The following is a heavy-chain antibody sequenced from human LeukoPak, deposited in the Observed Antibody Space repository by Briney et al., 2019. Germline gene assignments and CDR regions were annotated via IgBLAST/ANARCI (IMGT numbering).Heavy chain of an antibody. CDR2: IYYSGST. V-gene: IGHV4-59*01. CDR1: GGSISSYY. D-gene: IGHD2-8*01. J-gene: IGHJ3*02. CDR3: ARDSANQDAFDI. Sequence: SETLSLTCTVSGGSISSYYWSWIRQPHGKGLEWIGYIYYSGSTNYNPSLKSRVTISVDTSKNQLSLKLSSVTAADTAVYYCARDSANQDAFDIWGQGTMVTVSS.